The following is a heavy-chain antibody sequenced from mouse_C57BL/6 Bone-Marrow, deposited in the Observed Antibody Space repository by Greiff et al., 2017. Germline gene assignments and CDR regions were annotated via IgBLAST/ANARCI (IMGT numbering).Heavy chain of an antibody. J-gene: IGHJ3*01. Sequence: EVQLVESGGDLVKPGGSLKLSCAASGFTFSSYGMSWFRQTPDTRLEWVATISSGGSYTYYPDSVKGRFTISRDNAKNTLYLQMSSLKSEYTAMYYCARPRYDWFAYWGQGTLVTVSA. CDR1: GFTFSSYG. CDR2: ISSGGSYT. V-gene: IGHV5-6*01. CDR3: ARPRYDWFAY. D-gene: IGHD2-12*01.